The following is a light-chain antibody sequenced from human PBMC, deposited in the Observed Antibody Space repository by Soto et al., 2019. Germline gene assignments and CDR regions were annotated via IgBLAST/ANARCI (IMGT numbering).Light chain of an antibody. CDR1: TSDVGGYNY. Sequence: QSVLTQPASVSVRPAQSITISCTGTTSDVGGYNYVSWYQQHPGKAPKLMIYEVSNRPSGVSNRFSGSKSGNTASLTISGLQAEDEADYYCSSYTSSSTPYVFGTGTKVTVL. CDR2: EVS. J-gene: IGLJ1*01. CDR3: SSYTSSSTPYV. V-gene: IGLV2-14*01.